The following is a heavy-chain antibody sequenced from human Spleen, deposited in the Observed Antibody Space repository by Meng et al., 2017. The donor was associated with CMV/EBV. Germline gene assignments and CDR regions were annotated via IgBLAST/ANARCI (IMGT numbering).Heavy chain of an antibody. CDR1: GYPFTSYD. V-gene: IGHV1-8*03. CDR2: MNPYSGNT. CDR3: VRGLPAGPTIRFDF. Sequence: SGYPFTSYDINWVRRATGQGLEWMGWMNPYSGNTGYAQKFQGRVTITRNTSIRTVYMELTSLRSEDTAVYYCVRGLPAGPTIRFDFWGQGTLVTVSS. J-gene: IGHJ4*02. D-gene: IGHD5-24*01.